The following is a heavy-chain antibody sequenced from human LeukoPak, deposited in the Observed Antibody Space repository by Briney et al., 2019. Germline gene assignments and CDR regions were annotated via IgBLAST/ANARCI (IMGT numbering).Heavy chain of an antibody. J-gene: IGHJ4*02. CDR1: GYTLTGYY. CDR3: ASRQEDTTMVLDY. V-gene: IGHV1-2*02. D-gene: IGHD5-18*01. CDR2: INPNSGGT. Sequence: ASVKVSCKASGYTLTGYYMHWVRQAPGQGLEWMGWINPNSGGTKYAQKFQGRVTMTRDTSISTAYMELSRLISDDTAVYYCASRQEDTTMVLDYWGQGTLVTVSS.